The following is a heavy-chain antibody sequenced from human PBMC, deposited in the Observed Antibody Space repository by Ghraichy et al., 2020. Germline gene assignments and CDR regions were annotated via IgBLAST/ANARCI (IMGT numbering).Heavy chain of an antibody. D-gene: IGHD1-26*01. Sequence: GGSLRLSCAASGFTFSNNWMNWVRQAPGKGLEWVANIKQDGSEIYYVDSVKGRFTISRDNAKNSLYLQMNSLRADDTAGYYCARSGPPWGLEIWGQGTMVTVSS. CDR3: ARSGPPWGLEI. J-gene: IGHJ3*02. CDR1: GFTFSNNW. CDR2: IKQDGSEI. V-gene: IGHV3-7*03.